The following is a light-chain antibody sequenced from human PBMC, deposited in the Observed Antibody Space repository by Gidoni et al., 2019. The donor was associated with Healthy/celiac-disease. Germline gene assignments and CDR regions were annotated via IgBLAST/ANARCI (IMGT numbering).Light chain of an antibody. CDR3: QQSYSTPPLYT. CDR2: AAS. V-gene: IGKV1-39*01. Sequence: DIQITQSPSSLSASVGDRVTITCRASQSISSYLNWYQQKPGKAPKLLIYAASSLQSGFPSRFSGSGSGTDFTLTISSLQPEDFATYYCQQSYSTPPLYTFXXXTKLEIK. J-gene: IGKJ2*01. CDR1: QSISSY.